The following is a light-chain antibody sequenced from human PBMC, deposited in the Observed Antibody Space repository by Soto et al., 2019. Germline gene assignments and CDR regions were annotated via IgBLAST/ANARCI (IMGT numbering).Light chain of an antibody. V-gene: IGLV2-11*01. CDR1: SSDVGGYNY. CDR3: CSYAGSYTLAV. J-gene: IGLJ1*01. Sequence: QSALTQPRSVSGSPGQSVTISCTGTSSDVGGYNYVSWYQQHPGKAPKLMIYDVSKRPSGVPDRFSGSKSGNTASLTISGLQAEEEADYYCCSYAGSYTLAVFGTGTKLTVL. CDR2: DVS.